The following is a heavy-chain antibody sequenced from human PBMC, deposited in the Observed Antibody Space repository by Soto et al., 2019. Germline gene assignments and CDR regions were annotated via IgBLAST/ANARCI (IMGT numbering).Heavy chain of an antibody. V-gene: IGHV3-66*01. D-gene: IGHD3-3*01. CDR1: GFTVSNLY. CDR3: ARDTFGGAYDFCH. J-gene: IGHJ4*02. CDR2: ISSSGTA. Sequence: ELQLVESGGALVQPGGSLRLSCAASGFTVSNLYMTWIRQAPGMGLEWVSVISSSGTAYYADSVKGRFTISIDSSKNTLFLQMHSLRAEDTAVYHCARDTFGGAYDFCHGGQGTLVTVSS.